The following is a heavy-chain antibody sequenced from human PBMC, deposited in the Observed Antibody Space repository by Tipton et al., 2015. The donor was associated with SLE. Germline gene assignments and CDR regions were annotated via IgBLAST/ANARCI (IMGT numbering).Heavy chain of an antibody. CDR3: ARFEFGYGDY. J-gene: IGHJ4*02. CDR1: GGSISSYY. CDR2: IYYSGST. V-gene: IGHV4-59*01. D-gene: IGHD5-12*01. Sequence: TLSLTCTVSGGSISSYYWSWIRQPPGKGLEWIGYIYYSGSTNYNPSLKSRVTISVDTSKNQFSLKLSSVTAADAAVYYCARFEFGYGDYWGQGTLVTVSS.